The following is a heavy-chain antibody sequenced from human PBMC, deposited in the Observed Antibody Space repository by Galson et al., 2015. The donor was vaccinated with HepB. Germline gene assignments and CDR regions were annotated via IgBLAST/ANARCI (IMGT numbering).Heavy chain of an antibody. Sequence: SLRLSCAASGFTFSSYWMNWVRQAPGKGLEWVAAIKQDGSEKYYVDSVKGWFTISRDNAKNSLDLQMNSLRADDTAVYYCASGDGSIWYSYWGQGILVTVSS. CDR2: IKQDGSEK. CDR1: GFTFSSYW. CDR3: ASGDGSIWYSY. D-gene: IGHD6-13*01. J-gene: IGHJ4*02. V-gene: IGHV3-7*03.